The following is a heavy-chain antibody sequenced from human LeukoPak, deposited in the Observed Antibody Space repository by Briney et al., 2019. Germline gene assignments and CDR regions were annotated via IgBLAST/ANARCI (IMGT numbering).Heavy chain of an antibody. CDR2: IYYSGST. D-gene: IGHD6-19*01. J-gene: IGHJ4*02. CDR1: GGSFSGYY. Sequence: SETLSLTCAVYGGSFSGYYWSWIRQPPGKGLEWIGYIYYSGSTNYNPSLKSRVTISVDTSKNQFSLKLSTVTAADTAVYYCARDRSSGWVVFDYWGQGTLVTVSS. CDR3: ARDRSSGWVVFDY. V-gene: IGHV4-59*01.